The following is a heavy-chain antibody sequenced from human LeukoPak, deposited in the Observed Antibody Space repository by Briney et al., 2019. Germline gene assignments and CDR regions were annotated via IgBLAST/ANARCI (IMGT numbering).Heavy chain of an antibody. CDR2: IYNSGHT. CDR1: GGSISNYY. Sequence: SETRSLTCTVSGGSISNYYWSWIRQPPGKGLEWIGYIYNSGHTNYNPSLKSRVTISEDTSKNQLSLKLSSVTAADTAVYYCARAAVTTSRYFQHWGQGTLVTVSS. J-gene: IGHJ1*01. D-gene: IGHD4-17*01. CDR3: ARAAVTTSRYFQH. V-gene: IGHV4-59*01.